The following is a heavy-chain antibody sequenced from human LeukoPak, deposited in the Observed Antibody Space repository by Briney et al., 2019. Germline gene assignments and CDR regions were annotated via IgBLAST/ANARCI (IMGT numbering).Heavy chain of an antibody. CDR2: ISSSSSYI. CDR3: ARDRGYDFWSGNDAFDI. V-gene: IGHV3-21*01. J-gene: IGHJ3*02. D-gene: IGHD3-3*01. Sequence: GGSLKLSCAASGSIFSGHSMNWVRQAPGKGLEWVSSISSSSSYIYYADSVKGRFTISRDNAKNSLYLQMNSLRAEDTAVYYCARDRGYDFWSGNDAFDIWGQGTMVTVSS. CDR1: GSIFSGHS.